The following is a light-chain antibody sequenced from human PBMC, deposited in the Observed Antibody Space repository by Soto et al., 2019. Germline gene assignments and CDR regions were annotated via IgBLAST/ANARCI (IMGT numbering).Light chain of an antibody. CDR2: GAS. Sequence: EIVLTQSPGTLSLSPGERATLSCRASQSVSSSYLAWYQQKPGQAPRVLIYGASSRATGIPDRFSGSGSGTDFTLTISRLEPKDFAVYFCQQYGNSPPNTFGQGTKVEIK. CDR1: QSVSSSY. J-gene: IGKJ2*01. CDR3: QQYGNSPPNT. V-gene: IGKV3-20*01.